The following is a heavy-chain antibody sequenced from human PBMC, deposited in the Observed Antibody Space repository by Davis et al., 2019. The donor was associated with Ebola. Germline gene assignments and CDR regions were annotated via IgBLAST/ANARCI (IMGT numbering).Heavy chain of an antibody. CDR3: ARGRSYSSGWAGAV. CDR1: GGSISSYY. J-gene: IGHJ6*02. CDR2: IYYSGST. Sequence: MPSETLSLTCTVSGGSISSYYWSWIRQPPGKGLEWIGYIYYSGSTNYNPSLKSRVTISVDTSKNQFSLKLSSVTAADTAVYYCARGRSYSSGWAGAVWGQGTTVTVSS. V-gene: IGHV4-59*01. D-gene: IGHD6-19*01.